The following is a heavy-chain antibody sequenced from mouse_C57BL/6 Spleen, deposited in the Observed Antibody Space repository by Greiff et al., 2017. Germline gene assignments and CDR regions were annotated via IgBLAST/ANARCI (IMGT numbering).Heavy chain of an antibody. V-gene: IGHV1-82*01. CDR2: IYPGDGDT. Sequence: QVQLKESGPELVKPGASVKISCKASGYAFSSSWMNWVKQRPGKGLEWLGRIYPGDGDTNYNGKFKGKATLSADKSSSTAYMQLSSLTSEDSAVYFCAREGDWDWYFDYWGQGTTLTVSS. D-gene: IGHD4-1*01. J-gene: IGHJ2*01. CDR3: AREGDWDWYFDY. CDR1: GYAFSSSW.